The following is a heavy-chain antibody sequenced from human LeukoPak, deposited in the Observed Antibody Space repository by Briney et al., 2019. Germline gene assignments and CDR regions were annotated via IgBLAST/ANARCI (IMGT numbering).Heavy chain of an antibody. CDR3: IRDASIGTHYFDF. Sequence: GGSLRLSCAASGFTFSNAWMSWVRQAPGKGLEWVGRIRSKTDGGTTDYAAPVKGRFTISRDDSKNTVYLQMNSLKTEDTGVYYRIRDASIGTHYFDFWGQGTLVTVSS. CDR2: IRSKTDGGTT. V-gene: IGHV3-15*01. J-gene: IGHJ4*02. D-gene: IGHD2-21*01. CDR1: GFTFSNAW.